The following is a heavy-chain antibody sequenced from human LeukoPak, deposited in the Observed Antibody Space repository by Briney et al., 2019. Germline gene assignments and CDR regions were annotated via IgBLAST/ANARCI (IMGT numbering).Heavy chain of an antibody. V-gene: IGHV3-73*01. CDR3: TRRHRELDY. CDR2: IRSKANSYAT. Sequence: GGSLKLSCAASGFTFSGSAMHWVRQASGKGLEWVGRIRSKANSYATAYAASVKGRFTISRDDSKNTAYLRMNSLKTEDTAVYYCTRRHRELDYWGQGTLVTVSS. J-gene: IGHJ4*02. CDR1: GFTFSGSA.